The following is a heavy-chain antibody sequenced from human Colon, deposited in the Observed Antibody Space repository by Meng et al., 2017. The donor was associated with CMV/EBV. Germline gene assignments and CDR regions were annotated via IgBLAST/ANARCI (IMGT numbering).Heavy chain of an antibody. Sequence: GGSLRLSCVASGFTFSGYEMIWVRQAPGKGLEWVSFIDYSGTTKYYIDSVKGRFTISRDNAKNSLYLQMNSLRAEDTAIYYCARVVFWSNYPRFDPWGQGTRVTVSS. CDR3: ARVVFWSNYPRFDP. J-gene: IGHJ5*02. CDR1: GFTFSGYE. D-gene: IGHD3-3*01. CDR2: IDYSGTTK. V-gene: IGHV3-48*03.